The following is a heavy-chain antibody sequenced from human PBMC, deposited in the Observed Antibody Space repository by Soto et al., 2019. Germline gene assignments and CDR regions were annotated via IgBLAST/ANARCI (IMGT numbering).Heavy chain of an antibody. Sequence: QVQLQESGPGLVKPSETLSLTCTVSGGSISSYYWSWIRQPPGKGLEGIGYIYYSGSTNYNPSLKSRVTISVDTSKNQFSRKLSSVTAADTAVYYCARDVDYCSGGSCYEDWGQGTLVTVSS. CDR3: ARDVDYCSGGSCYED. V-gene: IGHV4-59*01. CDR1: GGSISSYY. D-gene: IGHD2-15*01. CDR2: IYYSGST. J-gene: IGHJ4*02.